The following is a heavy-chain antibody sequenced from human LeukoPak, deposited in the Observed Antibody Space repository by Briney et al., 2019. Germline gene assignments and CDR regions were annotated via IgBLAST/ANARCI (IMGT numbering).Heavy chain of an antibody. J-gene: IGHJ6*02. Sequence: NTGGSLRLSCAASGFTFSSYWMSWVRQPPGKGLEWIGEINHSGSTNYNPSLKSRVTISVDTSKNQFSLKLSSVTAADTAVYYCARLVKRYYYYGMDVWGQGTTVTVSS. CDR1: GFTFSSYW. D-gene: IGHD2-21*01. CDR3: ARLVKRYYYYGMDV. V-gene: IGHV4-34*01. CDR2: INHSGST.